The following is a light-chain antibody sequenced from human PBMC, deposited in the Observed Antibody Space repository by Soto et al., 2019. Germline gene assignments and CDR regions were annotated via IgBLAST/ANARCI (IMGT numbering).Light chain of an antibody. CDR2: SAS. Sequence: EIQMTQSPSTLSASAGERATISCRASQSVSSRLAWYQQKPGQAPRLLIYSASTMATGIPARFSGSGSGTEFTLTPSSLQSQDFALSSCHHYHNWPHAWTFGQGTKVDIK. V-gene: IGKV3-15*01. J-gene: IGKJ1*01. CDR1: QSVSSR. CDR3: HHYHNWPHAWT.